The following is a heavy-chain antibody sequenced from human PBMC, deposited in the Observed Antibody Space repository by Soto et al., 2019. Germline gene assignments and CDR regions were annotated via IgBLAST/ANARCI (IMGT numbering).Heavy chain of an antibody. D-gene: IGHD2-15*01. J-gene: IGHJ6*03. CDR3: AIGESPMTQDRMGFYYYMDV. Sequence: VQLVQSGAEVKKPGSSVRISCAASGATFNDYTFTWVRRAPGQGLEGLGRGIPRRDASNYAEKFQDRVTMTADTSTSTVYMELSGLKSEDSAIYYCAIGESPMTQDRMGFYYYMDVWGTGTTVTVSS. V-gene: IGHV1-69*08. CDR1: GATFNDYT. CDR2: GIPRRDAS.